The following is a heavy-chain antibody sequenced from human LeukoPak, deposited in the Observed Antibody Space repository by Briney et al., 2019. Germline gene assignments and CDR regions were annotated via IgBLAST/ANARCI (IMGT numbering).Heavy chain of an antibody. Sequence: SVKVSCKASGGTFSSYAISWVRQAPGQGLEWMGGIIPIFGTANYAQKFQGRVTITTDESTSTAYMELSSLRSEDTAVYYCARNWPGGYCSSTSCFDAFDIWGQGTMVTVSS. V-gene: IGHV1-69*05. CDR3: ARNWPGGYCSSTSCFDAFDI. D-gene: IGHD2-2*03. J-gene: IGHJ3*02. CDR2: IIPIFGTA. CDR1: GGTFSSYA.